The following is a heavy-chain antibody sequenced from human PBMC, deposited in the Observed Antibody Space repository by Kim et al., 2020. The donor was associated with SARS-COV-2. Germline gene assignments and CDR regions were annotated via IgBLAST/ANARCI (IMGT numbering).Heavy chain of an antibody. CDR1: GGSISSSSYY. CDR2: IYYSGST. Sequence: SETLSLTCTVSGGSISSSSYYWGWIRQPPGKGLEWIGSIYYSGSTYYNPSLKSRVTISVDTSKNQFSLKLSSVTAADTAVYYCARDCGQGWFDPWGQGTLVTVSS. CDR3: ARDCGQGWFDP. J-gene: IGHJ5*02. V-gene: IGHV4-39*07.